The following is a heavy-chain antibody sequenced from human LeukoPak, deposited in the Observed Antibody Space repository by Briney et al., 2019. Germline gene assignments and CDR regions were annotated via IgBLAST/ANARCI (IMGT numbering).Heavy chain of an antibody. CDR2: ISGSGGST. CDR3: AKAVLWFGESYFDY. CDR1: GFTFSSYA. Sequence: PGGSLRLSCAASGFTFSSYAMSWVRQAPGQGLEWVSAISGSGGSTYYADSVKGRFTISRDNSKNTLYLQMNSLRAEDTAVYYCAKAVLWFGESYFDYWGQGTLVTVSS. V-gene: IGHV3-23*01. D-gene: IGHD3-10*01. J-gene: IGHJ4*02.